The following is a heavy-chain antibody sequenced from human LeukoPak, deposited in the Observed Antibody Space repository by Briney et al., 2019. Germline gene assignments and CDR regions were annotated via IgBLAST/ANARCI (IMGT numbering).Heavy chain of an antibody. J-gene: IGHJ3*01. CDR2: ISSSGSAI. Sequence: PGGSLRLSCAASGLSFSSYEMNWVRQAPGKGLEWVSYISSSGSAIDYVDSVKGRFTISRDNAKNSVYLQMNSLRAEDTAFYYCAAYYYDYSPKAVWGQGTLVTVSS. D-gene: IGHD3-22*01. CDR1: GLSFSSYE. CDR3: AAYYYDYSPKAV. V-gene: IGHV3-48*03.